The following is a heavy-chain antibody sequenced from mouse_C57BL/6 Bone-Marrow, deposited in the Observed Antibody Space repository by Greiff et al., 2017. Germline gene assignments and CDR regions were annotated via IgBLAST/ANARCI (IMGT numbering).Heavy chain of an antibody. Sequence: EVKLVESGGGLVQPGGSMKLSCAASGFTFSDAWMDWVRQSPEKGLEWVALIRNKANNHATYYAESVKGRFTISRDDSKSSVYLRKNSLRPGDTGIYYCTGWERVRYAYWGRGTLVTVSA. CDR1: GFTFSDAW. V-gene: IGHV6-6*01. CDR3: TGWERVRYAY. CDR2: IRNKANNHAT. D-gene: IGHD3-3*01. J-gene: IGHJ3*01.